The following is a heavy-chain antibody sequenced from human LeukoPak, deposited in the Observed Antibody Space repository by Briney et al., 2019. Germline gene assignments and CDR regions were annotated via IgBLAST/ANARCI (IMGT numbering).Heavy chain of an antibody. Sequence: PGGSLRLSCAASGFTFSSYWMHWVRQAPGKGLVWVARINSDGSSTGYADSVKGRFTISGDNAKNTLYLQMNSLRAEDTAVYYCTRAGTVAGLVWYFDLWGRGTLVTASS. D-gene: IGHD6-19*01. CDR1: GFTFSSYW. V-gene: IGHV3-74*01. CDR3: TRAGTVAGLVWYFDL. CDR2: INSDGSST. J-gene: IGHJ2*01.